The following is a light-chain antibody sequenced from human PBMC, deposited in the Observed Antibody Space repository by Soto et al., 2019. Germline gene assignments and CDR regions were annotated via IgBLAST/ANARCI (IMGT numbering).Light chain of an antibody. V-gene: IGLV1-51*01. J-gene: IGLJ3*02. CDR2: DNN. Sequence: QSVLTQPPSVSAAPGQKVTISCSGGSSNIGNNYVSWYQQVAGTAPKLLIFDNNKRPSGIPDRFSGSKSSTSATLGIAGLQTGDAADYYCATWDSSLSAWLFGGGTQLTVL. CDR1: SSNIGNNY. CDR3: ATWDSSLSAWL.